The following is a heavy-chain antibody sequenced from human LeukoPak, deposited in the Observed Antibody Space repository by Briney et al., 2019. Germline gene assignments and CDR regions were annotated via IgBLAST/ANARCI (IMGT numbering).Heavy chain of an antibody. CDR2: IYYSGST. D-gene: IGHD3-3*02. CDR3: ARGGIRQTFDN. J-gene: IGHJ4*02. V-gene: IGHV4-59*01. Sequence: SETLSLTCTVSGGSISSYYWTWIRQPPGKGLEWIGYIYYSGSTNYNPSLKSRVTISVDTSKNQFSLNLTSVTAADTAVYYCARGGIRQTFDNWGQGTLVTVSS. CDR1: GGSISSYY.